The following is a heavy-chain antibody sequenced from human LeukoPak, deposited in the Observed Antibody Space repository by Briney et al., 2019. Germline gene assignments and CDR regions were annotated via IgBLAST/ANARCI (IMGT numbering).Heavy chain of an antibody. D-gene: IGHD1-26*01. J-gene: IGHJ4*02. V-gene: IGHV3-23*01. CDR2: ISGSGGST. CDR1: GFTFSSYA. CDR3: AKYGPGGWELWLDY. Sequence: PGASLRLCCAASGFTFSSYAMSWVRQAAGKGLEWVSAISGSGGSTYYADTVKGRFTISRDNSKNTLYLQMNSLRAEDTAVYYCAKYGPGGWELWLDYWGQGTLVTVSS.